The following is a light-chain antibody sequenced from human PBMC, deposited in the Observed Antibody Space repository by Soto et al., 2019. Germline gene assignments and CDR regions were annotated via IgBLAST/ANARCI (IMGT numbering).Light chain of an antibody. Sequence: QSVLTQPPSVSGAPGQRIIISCTGSSSNIGAGFDVHWYQHLPGTAPKLLVYDNDNRPSGLPARFSDSRSGTSASLAITSLQADDEADYYCQSYDNSLSGVVFGGGTKLTVL. CDR3: QSYDNSLSGVV. V-gene: IGLV1-40*01. CDR1: SSNIGAGFD. J-gene: IGLJ2*01. CDR2: DND.